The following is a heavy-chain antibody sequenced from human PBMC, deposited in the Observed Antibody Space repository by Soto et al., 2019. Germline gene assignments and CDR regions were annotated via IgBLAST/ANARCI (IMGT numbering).Heavy chain of an antibody. CDR3: AVHNYYDSSGYYLNYYYYGMDV. CDR2: INSDGSST. D-gene: IGHD3-22*01. CDR1: GFTFSSYW. V-gene: IGHV3-74*01. Sequence: GGSLRLSCAASGFTFSSYWMHWVRQAPGKGLVWVSRINSDGSSTSYADSVKGRFTISRDNAKNTLYLQMNSLRAEDTAVYYCAVHNYYDSSGYYLNYYYYGMDVWGQGTTVTVSS. J-gene: IGHJ6*02.